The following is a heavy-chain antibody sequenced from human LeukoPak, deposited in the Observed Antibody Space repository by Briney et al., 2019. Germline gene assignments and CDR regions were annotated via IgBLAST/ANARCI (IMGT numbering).Heavy chain of an antibody. CDR2: ISSGSSTI. V-gene: IGHV3-48*02. CDR1: GFTFSSYS. J-gene: IGHJ6*02. CDR3: AREINYDFWSGYSDYYYYGMDV. Sequence: GGSLRLSCAASGFTFSSYSMNWVRQAPGKGLEWVSYISSGSSTIYYADSVKGRFTISRDNAKNSLYLQMNSLRDEDTAVYYCAREINYDFWSGYSDYYYYGMDVWGQGTTVTVSS. D-gene: IGHD3-3*01.